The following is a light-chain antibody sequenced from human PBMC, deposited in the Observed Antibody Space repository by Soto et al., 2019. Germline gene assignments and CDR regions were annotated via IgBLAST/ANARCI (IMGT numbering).Light chain of an antibody. CDR3: CSYGAR. J-gene: IGLJ3*02. Sequence: QSALTQPRSVSGSPGESVAISCTGTSSDVGGYNYVSWYQQHPGKAPKLMIYDVSKRPSGVPDRFSGSKSGNTASLTISGLRTEDEADYYRCSYGARFGGGTKLTVL. V-gene: IGLV2-11*01. CDR1: SSDVGGYNY. CDR2: DVS.